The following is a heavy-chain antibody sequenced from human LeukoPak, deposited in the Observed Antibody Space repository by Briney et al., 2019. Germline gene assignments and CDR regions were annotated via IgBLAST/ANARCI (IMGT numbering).Heavy chain of an antibody. Sequence: SVKVSCKASGGTFSSYAISWVRQAPGQGLEWMGGIIPIFGTANYAQKFQGRVTITADESTSTAYMELSSLRSEDTAVYYCARSDPDYGGSYYYYYMDVWGKGTTVTVSS. V-gene: IGHV1-69*13. J-gene: IGHJ6*03. CDR1: GGTFSSYA. D-gene: IGHD4-23*01. CDR3: ARSDPDYGGSYYYYYMDV. CDR2: IIPIFGTA.